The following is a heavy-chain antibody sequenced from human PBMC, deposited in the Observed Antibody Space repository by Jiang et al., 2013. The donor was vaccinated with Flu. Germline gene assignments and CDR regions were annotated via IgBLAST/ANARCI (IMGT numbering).Heavy chain of an antibody. D-gene: IGHD3-3*02. Sequence: SMEVSCKASGYVFVDKYIHWVRQAPGQGLEWMGWINPKTGVTKYAWRFRGRVTITTDTSTDTAYMDLTRLTSDDTALYYCARDPDRAGAFFDYWGQGTLVTVSS. CDR3: ARDPDRAGAFFDY. J-gene: IGHJ4*02. V-gene: IGHV1-2*02. CDR1: GYVFVDKY. CDR2: INPKTGVT.